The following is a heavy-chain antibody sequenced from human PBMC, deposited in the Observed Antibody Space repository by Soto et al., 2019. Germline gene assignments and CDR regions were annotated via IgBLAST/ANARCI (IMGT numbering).Heavy chain of an antibody. CDR3: VREDDGGDRDYYGLDV. J-gene: IGHJ6*02. Sequence: QVQLQESGPGLVRPSQTLSLTCTVSGGSISYDNYNWTWIRQPPGKGLEWIGYIHYIGSVFYNPSLQRRLSMAVDTSKNLFSLKVSSVTAADTAVYFCVREDDGGDRDYYGLDVWGQGTTVTVSS. V-gene: IGHV4-30-4*01. D-gene: IGHD2-21*02. CDR1: GGSISYDNYN. CDR2: IHYIGSV.